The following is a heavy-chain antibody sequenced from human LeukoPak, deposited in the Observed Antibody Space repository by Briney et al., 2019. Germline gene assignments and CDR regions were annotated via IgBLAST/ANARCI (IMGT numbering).Heavy chain of an antibody. J-gene: IGHJ6*02. Sequence: GGSLRLSCAASGFAFSIYSMNWVRRAPGKGLEWVSYTSSVSSPIYYADSVKGRFTISRDNAKNSLYLHMNSLRDEDTAVYYWARVVGPYYGMDVWGQGTTVTVSS. D-gene: IGHD1-26*01. V-gene: IGHV3-48*02. CDR3: ARVVGPYYGMDV. CDR2: TSSVSSPI. CDR1: GFAFSIYS.